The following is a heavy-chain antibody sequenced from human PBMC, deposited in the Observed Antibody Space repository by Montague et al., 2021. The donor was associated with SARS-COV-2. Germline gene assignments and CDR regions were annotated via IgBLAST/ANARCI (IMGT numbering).Heavy chain of an antibody. J-gene: IGHJ6*02. CDR2: IYYSGST. CDR1: GGSISSSSYY. D-gene: IGHD3-9*01. CDR3: ARAGSLLFEILIGPRYYYYGMGC. V-gene: IGHV4-39*07. Sequence: SETLSLTCTVSGGSISSSSYYWGWIRQPPGKGLEWIGSIYYSGSTYYNPSFKSRFTISVDTSKNQFSLKLSSVTAADTAVYYCARAGSLLFEILIGPRYYYYGMGCRGQGTTVTVSS.